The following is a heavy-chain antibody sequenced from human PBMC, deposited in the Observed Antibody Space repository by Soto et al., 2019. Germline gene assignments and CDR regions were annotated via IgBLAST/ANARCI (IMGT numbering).Heavy chain of an antibody. D-gene: IGHD3-10*01. CDR1: GYTFTKFH. J-gene: IGHJ6*02. CDR2: INPIFGTA. Sequence: SVKVSCKASGYTFTKFHIHWVRQAPGQGLEWMGMINPIFGTANYAQKFQGRVTITADESTSTAYMELSSLRSEDTAVYYCARDLITMVRGVAHYYYYGMDVWGQGTTVTVSS. CDR3: ARDLITMVRGVAHYYYYGMDV. V-gene: IGHV1-69*13.